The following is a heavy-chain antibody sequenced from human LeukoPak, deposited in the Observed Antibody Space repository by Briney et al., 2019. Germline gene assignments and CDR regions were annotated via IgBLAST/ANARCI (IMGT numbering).Heavy chain of an antibody. V-gene: IGHV3-21*01. J-gene: IGHJ4*02. CDR3: ARVRPSYYYDSSGYGPFDY. D-gene: IGHD3-22*01. Sequence: GGSQRLSCAASGFTHSRYSMNWARQAPGKGLEWVSSISRSSSYIYYADSVKGRFTISRDNAKNSLYLQMNRLRVEDTAVYYCARVRPSYYYDSSGYGPFDYWGQGTLVTVSS. CDR2: ISRSSSYI. CDR1: GFTHSRYS.